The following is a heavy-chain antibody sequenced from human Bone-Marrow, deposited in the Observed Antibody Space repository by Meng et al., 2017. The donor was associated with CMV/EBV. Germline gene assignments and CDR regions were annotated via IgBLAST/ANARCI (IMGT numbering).Heavy chain of an antibody. CDR2: VDWDDDK. V-gene: IGHV2-70D*14. Sequence: SGTTLVSPTPTLTLTCTFSGFSLSNSGMRVSWIRQPPGKALEWLARVDWDDDKFYSTSLKTRLTIYKDTSKNQVVLTVTDMDPVDTATYYCARPPGYRSGLGYWGQGTLVTVSS. J-gene: IGHJ4*02. D-gene: IGHD6-19*01. CDR3: ARPPGYRSGLGY. CDR1: GFSLSNSGMR.